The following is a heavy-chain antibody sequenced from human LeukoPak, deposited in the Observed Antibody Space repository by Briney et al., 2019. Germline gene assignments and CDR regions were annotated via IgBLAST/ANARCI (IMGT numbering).Heavy chain of an antibody. Sequence: QPGGSLRLSCAASGFTFNSYGLHWVRQAPGKGLEWVAFIYYDGRNKYYTDSVKGRFTISRDNSKNTLYLQMNSLRAEDTAVYYCAKELNYYGSGSLPSADYWGQGTLVTVSS. CDR2: IYYDGRNK. D-gene: IGHD3-10*01. V-gene: IGHV3-30*02. J-gene: IGHJ4*02. CDR3: AKELNYYGSGSLPSADY. CDR1: GFTFNSYG.